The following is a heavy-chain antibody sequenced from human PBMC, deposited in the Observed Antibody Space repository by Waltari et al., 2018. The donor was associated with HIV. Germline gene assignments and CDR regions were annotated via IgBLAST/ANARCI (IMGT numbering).Heavy chain of an antibody. CDR3: ARERYCSGGSCPFDY. Sequence: QLQLQKSGPGLVKPSETLSLTCTVSGGSISSSSYYWGWIRQPPGKGLEWIGSIYYSGSTYYNPSLKSRVTISVDTSKNQFSLKLSSVTAADTAVYYCARERYCSGGSCPFDYWGQGTLVTVSS. D-gene: IGHD2-15*01. CDR1: GGSISSSSYY. CDR2: IYYSGST. J-gene: IGHJ4*02. V-gene: IGHV4-39*07.